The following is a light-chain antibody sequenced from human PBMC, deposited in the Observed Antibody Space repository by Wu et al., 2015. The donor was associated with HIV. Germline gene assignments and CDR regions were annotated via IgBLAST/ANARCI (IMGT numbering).Light chain of an antibody. CDR2: GAS. J-gene: IGKJ5*01. CDR1: QSVSYY. Sequence: EIVLTQSPATLSLSPGARATLSCRASQSVSYYFAWFQQRPGQAPRLLIYGASSRATGIPDRFRGSGSGTDFTLTITRLEPEDFAVYYCQQYETSITFGQGTRL. V-gene: IGKV3-20*01. CDR3: QQYETSIT.